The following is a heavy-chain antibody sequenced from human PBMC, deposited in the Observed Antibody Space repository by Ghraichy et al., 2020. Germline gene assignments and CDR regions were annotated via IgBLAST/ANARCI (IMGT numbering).Heavy chain of an antibody. V-gene: IGHV3-23*01. CDR1: GFTFSSYA. J-gene: IGHJ4*02. CDR2: ISGSGGST. D-gene: IGHD3-22*01. CDR3: AKDHYYDSSGYPTHFDY. Sequence: GESLNISCAASGFTFSSYAMSWVRQAPGKGLEWVSAISGSGGSTYYADSVKGRFTISRDNSKNTLYLQTNSLRAEDTAVYYCAKDHYYDSSGYPTHFDYWGQGTLVTVSS.